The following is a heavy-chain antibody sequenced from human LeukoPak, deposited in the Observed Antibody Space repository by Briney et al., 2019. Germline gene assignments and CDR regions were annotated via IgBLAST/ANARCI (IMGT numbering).Heavy chain of an antibody. CDR3: AKAGPRVKVRVREFDY. V-gene: IGHV3-23*01. Sequence: PGASLRLSCAASGFTFSSYAMSWVRQAPGKGLEWVSAISGSGGSTYYADSVKGRFTISRDNSKNTLYLQMNSLRAEDTAVYYCAKAGPRVKVRVREFDYWGQGTLVTVSS. J-gene: IGHJ4*02. CDR1: GFTFSSYA. D-gene: IGHD1-26*01. CDR2: ISGSGGST.